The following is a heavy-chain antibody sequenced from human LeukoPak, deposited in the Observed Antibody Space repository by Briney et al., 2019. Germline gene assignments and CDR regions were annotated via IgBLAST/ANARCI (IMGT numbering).Heavy chain of an antibody. D-gene: IGHD4-17*01. CDR3: GQDPNGNYIGAFDF. CDR1: GLIFHNYA. J-gene: IGHJ3*01. V-gene: IGHV3-23*01. Sequence: GGSLRLSCVASGLIFHNYALVWIRRAPGKGPEWVSAILGGSGTFYADAVKGRFTISRDNSKNTLYLQMNSLRAEDTATYYCGQDPNGNYIGAFDFWGRGTMVTVSS. CDR2: ILGGSGT.